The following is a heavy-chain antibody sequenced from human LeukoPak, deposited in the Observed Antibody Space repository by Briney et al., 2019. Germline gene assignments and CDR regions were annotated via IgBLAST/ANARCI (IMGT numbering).Heavy chain of an antibody. CDR3: AMGTGRFGKPFDY. V-gene: IGHV1-2*02. CDR1: GYTFTGYY. D-gene: IGHD3-10*01. J-gene: IGHJ4*02. CDR2: FNTNSGGT. Sequence: ASVKVSCKASGYTFTGYYMPWVRQAPGQGLGWMGWFNTNSGGTNSEQKYQGRVTMTRDTSISTAYMELSRLRSDDTAVYYCAMGTGRFGKPFDYWGQGTLVTVSS.